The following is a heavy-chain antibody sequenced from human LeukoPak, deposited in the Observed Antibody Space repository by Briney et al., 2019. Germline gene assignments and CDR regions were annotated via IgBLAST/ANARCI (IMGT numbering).Heavy chain of an antibody. Sequence: GESLKISCKGSGYSFTSYWIGWVRQMPGKGLEWMGIIYPGDSDTRYSPSFQGQVTISADKSISTAYLQWSSLKASDTAMYYCARQGYDSSGYPHDAFDIWGQGTMVTVSS. CDR3: ARQGYDSSGYPHDAFDI. CDR2: IYPGDSDT. J-gene: IGHJ3*02. D-gene: IGHD3-22*01. V-gene: IGHV5-51*01. CDR1: GYSFTSYW.